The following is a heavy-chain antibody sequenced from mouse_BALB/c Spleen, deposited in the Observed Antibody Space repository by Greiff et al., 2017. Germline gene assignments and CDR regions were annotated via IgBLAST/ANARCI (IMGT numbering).Heavy chain of an antibody. CDR2: ISSGSSTI. V-gene: IGHV5-17*02. J-gene: IGHJ4*01. CDR1: GFTFSSFG. D-gene: IGHD2-1*01. Sequence: EVQVVESGGGLVQPGGSRKLSCAASGFTFSSFGMHWVRQAPEKGLEWVAYISSGSSTIYYADTVKGRFTISRDNPKNTLFLQMTSLRSEDTAMYYCATTYYYGNFYYAMDYWGQGTSVTVSS. CDR3: ATTYYYGNFYYAMDY.